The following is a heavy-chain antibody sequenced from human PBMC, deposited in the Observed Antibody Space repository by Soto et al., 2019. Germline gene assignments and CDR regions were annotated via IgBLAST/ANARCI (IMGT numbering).Heavy chain of an antibody. CDR1: GGSFGGYD. D-gene: IGHD6-19*01. CDR2: INHSGST. CDR3: ARERQWLVPRPFDY. J-gene: IGHJ4*02. V-gene: IGHV4-34*01. Sequence: SETLSVTCAVDGGSFGGYDGSWIRQPPGKGLEWIGEINHSGSTNYNPSLKSRVTISVDTSKNQFSLKLSSVTAADTAVYYCARERQWLVPRPFDYWGQGTLVTVSS.